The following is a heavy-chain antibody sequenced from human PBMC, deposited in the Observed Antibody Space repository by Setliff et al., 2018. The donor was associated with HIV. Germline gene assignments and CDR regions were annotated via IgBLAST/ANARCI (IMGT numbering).Heavy chain of an antibody. V-gene: IGHV3-48*04. CDR3: ARDIPPEYPGFDL. CDR2: ISSSGRTI. Sequence: GGSLRLSCAASGFTFRIYSMNWVRQAPGKGLEWISSISSSGRTIKYADSVKGRFTISRDNAKRSLYLQMNSLRVEDTAVYYCARDIPPEYPGFDLWGQGTVVTVSS. J-gene: IGHJ3*01. CDR1: GFTFRIYS. D-gene: IGHD6-6*01.